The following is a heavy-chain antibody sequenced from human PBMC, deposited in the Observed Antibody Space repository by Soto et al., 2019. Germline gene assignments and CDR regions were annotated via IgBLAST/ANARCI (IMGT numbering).Heavy chain of an antibody. CDR3: AYDSLDI. CDR1: GGTFTR. Sequence: ASVKVSCKASGGTFTRTHWVRQAPGQGLEWMGIDNPSGGSTTYARKFLGRVTMTRDTSTSTVYMELSSLRSEDTAVYYCAYDSLDIWGQGTMVTVSS. V-gene: IGHV1-46*01. J-gene: IGHJ3*02. D-gene: IGHD3-22*01. CDR2: DNPSGGST.